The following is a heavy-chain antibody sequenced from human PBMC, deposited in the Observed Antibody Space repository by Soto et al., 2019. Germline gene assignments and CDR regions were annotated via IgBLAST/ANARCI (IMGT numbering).Heavy chain of an antibody. CDR2: IIPLFGTT. Sequence: SVKVSCKASGGTFSRYAISWVRQAPGQGLEWIGGIIPLFGTTNYAQKFQDRVTITADESTSTANMDLRSLRFEDAAVYYCARGGVAYDGAFDIWGQGXMVXVXS. CDR1: GGTFSRYA. J-gene: IGHJ3*02. CDR3: ARGGVAYDGAFDI. V-gene: IGHV1-69*13. D-gene: IGHD5-12*01.